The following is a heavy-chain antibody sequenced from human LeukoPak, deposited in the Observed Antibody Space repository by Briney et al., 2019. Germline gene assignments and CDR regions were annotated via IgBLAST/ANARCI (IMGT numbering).Heavy chain of an antibody. CDR2: VIPSSGGT. D-gene: IGHD2/OR15-2a*01. J-gene: IGHJ4*02. CDR3: APFNHDQNMFDQ. V-gene: IGHV1-2*02. CDR1: GYTFTDYY. Sequence: ASVKVSCKSSGYTFTDYYMHWVRQAPGQGLEWMGWVIPSSGGTTYADKFQDRRAIIRDTSISAPYMSVTKPTADDTPVYYCAPFNHDQNMFDQWGQGTLVTVSS.